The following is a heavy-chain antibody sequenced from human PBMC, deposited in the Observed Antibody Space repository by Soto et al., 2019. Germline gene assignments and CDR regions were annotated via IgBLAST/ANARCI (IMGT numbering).Heavy chain of an antibody. Sequence: ASVKVSCKASGYTFTGYYMHWVRQAPGQGVEWMGWINPNSGGTNYAQKFQGRVTMTRDTSIRTAYMELSRLRSDDTAVYYCGYCSSPSYTPPRHLTIYRVGIIGGYSMDVSPQANT. CDR3: GYCSSPSYTPPRHLTIYRVGIIGGYSMDV. CDR2: INPNSGGT. J-gene: IGHJ6*01. V-gene: IGHV1-2*02. CDR1: GYTFTGYY. D-gene: IGHD2-2*01.